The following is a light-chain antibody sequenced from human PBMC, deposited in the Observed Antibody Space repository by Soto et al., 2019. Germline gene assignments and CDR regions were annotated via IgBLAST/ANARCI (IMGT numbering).Light chain of an antibody. J-gene: IGKJ1*01. CDR3: QQYNSYSTWT. CDR2: DAS. Sequence: MQLTQSPSTLSASVGDRVTITFRASQSISSWLAWYQQKPGKAPKLLIYDASRLESGVPSRFSGSGSGTEFTLTISSLQPDDFATYYCQQYNSYSTWTFGQGTMV. CDR1: QSISSW. V-gene: IGKV1-5*01.